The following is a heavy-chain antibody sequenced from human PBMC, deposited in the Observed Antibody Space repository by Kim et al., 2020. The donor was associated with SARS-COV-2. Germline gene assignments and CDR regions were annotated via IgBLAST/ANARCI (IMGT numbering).Heavy chain of an antibody. Sequence: GGSLRLSCAASGFTFSSYEMNWVRQAPGKGLEWVSYISSSGSTIYYADSVKGRFTISRDKAKNSLYLQMNSLRAEDTAVYYCARDAFMIXXXGVXXDXPGSXXXWGQGTXXTXSS. D-gene: IGHD3-16*01. CDR1: GFTFSSYE. V-gene: IGHV3-48*03. CDR2: ISSSGSTI. J-gene: IGHJ3*01. CDR3: ARDAFMIXXXGVXXDXPGSXXX.